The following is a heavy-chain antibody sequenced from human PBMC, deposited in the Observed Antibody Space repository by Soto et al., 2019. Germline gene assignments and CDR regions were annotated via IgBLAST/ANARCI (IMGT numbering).Heavy chain of an antibody. V-gene: IGHV4-4*07. Sequence: PETLFLTCTVSGGSISAYYWRSIWQPAGKGLEYIGRIYTSGNTNYNPSLTSRVTLSLDTSKNQVSLKLSSVTAPHTAVYYCSTEPSNAPFVSWGQGTLVTVSS. J-gene: IGHJ5*01. CDR2: IYTSGNT. CDR1: GGSISAYY. CDR3: STEPSNAPFVS.